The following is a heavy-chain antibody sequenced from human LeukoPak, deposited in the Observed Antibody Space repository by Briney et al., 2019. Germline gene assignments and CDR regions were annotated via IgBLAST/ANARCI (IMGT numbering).Heavy chain of an antibody. D-gene: IGHD6-13*01. V-gene: IGHV3-23*01. CDR1: GFTFRNYA. J-gene: IGHJ4*02. CDR2: IGDTGVTT. Sequence: PGGSLRLSCAASGFTFRNYAMSWVRQGPGKGLECVSGIGDTGVTTYYTDSVKGRFTISRDKSKNTLYLQMNSLRTEDTAVYYCAKGAIAAAGMGGYFDYWGQGTLVTVSS. CDR3: AKGAIAAAGMGGYFDY.